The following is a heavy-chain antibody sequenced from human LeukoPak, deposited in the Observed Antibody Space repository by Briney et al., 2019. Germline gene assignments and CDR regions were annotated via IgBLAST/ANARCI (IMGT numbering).Heavy chain of an antibody. Sequence: GGSLRLSCAASGFTFSSYEMNWVRQAPGKGLEWVSYISSSGSTIYYADSVKGRFTISRDNAKNSLYLQMNSLRAEDTAVYYCARDYYDSSGYYYFDYWGQGTLVTVSS. CDR2: ISSSGSTI. V-gene: IGHV3-48*03. J-gene: IGHJ4*02. CDR1: GFTFSSYE. CDR3: ARDYYDSSGYYYFDY. D-gene: IGHD3-22*01.